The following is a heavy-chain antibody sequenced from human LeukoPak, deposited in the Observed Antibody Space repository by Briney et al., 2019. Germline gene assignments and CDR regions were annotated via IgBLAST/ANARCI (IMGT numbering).Heavy chain of an antibody. V-gene: IGHV1-46*01. D-gene: IGHD6-19*01. CDR1: GYTFTSYY. CDR2: INPSGGST. J-gene: IGHJ3*02. Sequence: VASVKVSCKASGYTFTSYYMHWVRQAPGQGLEWMGIINPSGGSTSYAQKFQGRVTMTRDMSTSTVYMEVSSQRSEDTAVYYCAREHQWPKSNDAFDIWDQGTMVTVSS. CDR3: AREHQWPKSNDAFDI.